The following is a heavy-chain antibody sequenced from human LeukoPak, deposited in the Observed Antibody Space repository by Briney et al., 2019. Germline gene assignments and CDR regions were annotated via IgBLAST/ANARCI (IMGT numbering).Heavy chain of an antibody. D-gene: IGHD5/OR15-5a*01. V-gene: IGHV1-2*02. CDR2: INPHSRAT. J-gene: IGHJ5*02. CDR1: GNAFTDFY. CDR3: VTTSVTHTRDP. Sequence: GASVKLSSTASGNAFTDFYFNWVRQTPGRGLEWVGWINPHSRATHYAQRFRGRVTMEASITTAYMELNSLTSDDTAVYYCVTTSVTHTRDPWGQGTLVTVSS.